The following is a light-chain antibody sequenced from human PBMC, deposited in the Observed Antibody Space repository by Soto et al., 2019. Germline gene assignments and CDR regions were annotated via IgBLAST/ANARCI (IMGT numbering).Light chain of an antibody. CDR3: SSYTSSSTLV. V-gene: IGLV2-14*01. Sequence: QSVLTQPASVSGSAGQSITISCSGTMRDVGAYNLVSWYQQHPGTAPKLMIYEVSNRPSGVSNRFSGSKSGNTASLTISGLQAEDEADYYCSSYTSSSTLVFGTGTKLTVL. CDR1: MRDVGAYNL. CDR2: EVS. J-gene: IGLJ1*01.